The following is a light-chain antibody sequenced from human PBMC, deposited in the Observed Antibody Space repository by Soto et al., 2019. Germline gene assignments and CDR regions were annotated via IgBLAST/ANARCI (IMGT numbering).Light chain of an antibody. CDR1: QTVYHGY. V-gene: IGKV3-20*01. CDR3: QQYSSSPFT. CDR2: GAS. Sequence: IVVAQSPGTLSLSPGDRATLSCRASQTVYHGYLAWYQQKPGQAPRLLIYGASTRAAGIPDRFSGGESGTGFTLTISRLEPEDFAVYYCQQYSSSPFTFGPGTKVDIK. J-gene: IGKJ3*01.